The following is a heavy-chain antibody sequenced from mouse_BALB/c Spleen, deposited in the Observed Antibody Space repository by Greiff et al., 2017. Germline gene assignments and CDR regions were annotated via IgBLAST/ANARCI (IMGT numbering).Heavy chain of an antibody. CDR3: ARVIRYYYAMDY. Sequence: VQLVESGAELMKPGASVKISCKATGYTFSSYWIEWVKQRPGHGLEWIGEILPGSGSTNYNEKFKGKATFTADTSSNTAYMQLSSLTSEDSAVYYCARVIRYYYAMDYWGQGTSVTVSS. D-gene: IGHD2-13*01. J-gene: IGHJ4*01. CDR1: GYTFSSYW. V-gene: IGHV1-9*01. CDR2: ILPGSGST.